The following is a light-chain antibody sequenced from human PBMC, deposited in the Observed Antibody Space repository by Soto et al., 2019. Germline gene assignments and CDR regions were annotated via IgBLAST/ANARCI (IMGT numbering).Light chain of an antibody. CDR1: SNDVGHYNF. CDR2: EVS. J-gene: IGLJ1*01. V-gene: IGLV2-14*03. Sequence: QAALTQPASVSGSPGQSITISCTGTSNDVGHYNFVSWYQQLPGKAPKLIIYEVSNRPSGISHRFSGSKSGNTATLTISGLQVADESFYYCSSYTSSITLVFGTGPKVTVL. CDR3: SSYTSSITLV.